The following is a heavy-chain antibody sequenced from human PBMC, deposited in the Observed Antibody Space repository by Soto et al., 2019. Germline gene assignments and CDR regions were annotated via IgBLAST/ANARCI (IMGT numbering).Heavy chain of an antibody. J-gene: IGHJ6*02. Sequence: GGSLRPSCEASGFSIRDYWMHWVRQAPGEGLVWVSCINGDASSTTYADSVKGRFTISRDDAKNTVYLQMTSLRAEDTAVYFCARDRSYAMEVWGQGTRVTVSS. V-gene: IGHV3-74*01. CDR2: INGDASST. CDR1: GFSIRDYW. CDR3: ARDRSYAMEV.